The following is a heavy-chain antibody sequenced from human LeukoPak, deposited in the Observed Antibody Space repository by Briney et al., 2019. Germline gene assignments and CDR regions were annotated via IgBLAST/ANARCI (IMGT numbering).Heavy chain of an antibody. D-gene: IGHD2-2*01. CDR2: ISYDGSNK. J-gene: IGHJ3*02. CDR1: GFTFSSYA. V-gene: IGHV3-30-3*01. CDR3: ARAGYCSSTSCPDGDAFDI. Sequence: GRSLRLSCAASGFTFSSYAMHWVRQAPGKGLEWVAVISYDGSNKYYADSVKGRFTISRDNSKNTLYLQMNSPRAEDTAVYYCARAGYCSSTSCPDGDAFDIWGQGTMVTVSS.